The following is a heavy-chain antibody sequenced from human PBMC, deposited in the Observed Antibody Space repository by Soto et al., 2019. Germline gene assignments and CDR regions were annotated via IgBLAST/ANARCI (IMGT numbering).Heavy chain of an antibody. CDR2: IFSNDEK. Sequence: QVTLKESGPVLVNPTEPLTLTCTVSGFSLSNARMGVSWIRQPPGKALEWLAHIFSNDEKSYSTSLKSRLTISKDTSKSQVVLTMTNMDPVDTATYYCARTYYDFWSGYRGGGLVDYWGQGTLVTVSS. V-gene: IGHV2-26*01. J-gene: IGHJ4*02. CDR3: ARTYYDFWSGYRGGGLVDY. CDR1: GFSLSNARMG. D-gene: IGHD3-3*01.